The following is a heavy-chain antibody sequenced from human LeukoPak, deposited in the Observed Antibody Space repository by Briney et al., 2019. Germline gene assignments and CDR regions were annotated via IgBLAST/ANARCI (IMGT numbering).Heavy chain of an antibody. Sequence: GGSLRLSCAASGFTFRSYWMSWVRQAPGKGLEWVANINQGGSVQYYMDSVKGRFTISRDYAKNSLYVQMNSLRDEDTAVYYCARVEYSGWNLEYWGQGTLVTVSS. D-gene: IGHD5-12*01. CDR2: INQGGSVQ. CDR3: ARVEYSGWNLEY. J-gene: IGHJ4*02. CDR1: GFTFRSYW. V-gene: IGHV3-7*01.